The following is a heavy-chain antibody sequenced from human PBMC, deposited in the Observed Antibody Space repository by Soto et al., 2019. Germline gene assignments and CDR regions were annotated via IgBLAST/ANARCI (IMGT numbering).Heavy chain of an antibody. Sequence: PGESLKISCKGSGYSFTSYWISWVRQMPGKGLEWMGRIDPSDSYTNYSPSFQGHVTISADKSISTAYLQWSSLKASDTAMYYCATRRSPHYYYYGIDVRGQGNKVT. CDR3: ATRRSPHYYYYGIDV. CDR2: IDPSDSYT. J-gene: IGHJ6*01. CDR1: GYSFTSYW. V-gene: IGHV5-10-1*01.